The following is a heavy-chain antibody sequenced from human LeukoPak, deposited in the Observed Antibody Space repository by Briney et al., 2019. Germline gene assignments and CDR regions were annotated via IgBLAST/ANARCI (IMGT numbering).Heavy chain of an antibody. D-gene: IGHD3-22*01. J-gene: IGHJ3*02. CDR1: GGSISSSSYY. V-gene: IGHV4-39*07. CDR2: IYYSGTT. Sequence: SETLSLTCTVSGGSISSSSYYWGWIRQPPGKGLEWIGSIYYSGTTYYNPSLKSRVTISVDTSKNQFSLKLSSVTAADTAVYYCARVTVVVITHDAFDIWGQGTMVTVSS. CDR3: ARVTVVVITHDAFDI.